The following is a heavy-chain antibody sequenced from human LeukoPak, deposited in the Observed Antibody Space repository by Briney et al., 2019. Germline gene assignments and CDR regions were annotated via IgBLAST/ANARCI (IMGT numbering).Heavy chain of an antibody. CDR2: ISSSSSYI. V-gene: IGHV3-21*01. CDR3: ARALGSSSDF. D-gene: IGHD1-26*01. J-gene: IGHJ4*02. CDR1: GFTFSSYS. Sequence: GGSLRLSCAASGFTFSSYSMNWVRQAPGKGLEWVSSISSSSSYIYYADSVKGRFTISRDNAKNSLYLQMNSLSGEDTAVYYCARALGSSSDFWGQGTLVTVSS.